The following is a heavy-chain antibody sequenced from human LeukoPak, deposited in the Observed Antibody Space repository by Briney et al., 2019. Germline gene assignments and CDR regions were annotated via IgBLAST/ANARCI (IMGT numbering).Heavy chain of an antibody. Sequence: VASVKVSCKASGYTFTSYDINWVRQATGQGLEWMGWMNPNSGNTGYAQKFQGRVTITRNTSISTAYMELSSLRSEDTAVYYCARWCCTSTSCYFDYWGQGTLVTVSS. J-gene: IGHJ4*02. CDR2: MNPNSGNT. CDR3: ARWCCTSTSCYFDY. D-gene: IGHD2-2*01. CDR1: GYTFTSYD. V-gene: IGHV1-8*03.